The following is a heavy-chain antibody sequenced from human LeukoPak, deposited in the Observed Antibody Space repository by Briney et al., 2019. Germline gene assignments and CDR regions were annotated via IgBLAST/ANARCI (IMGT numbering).Heavy chain of an antibody. CDR1: GGSISGSSYY. D-gene: IGHD4/OR15-4a*01. CDR2: SYFSGST. V-gene: IGHV4-39*01. Sequence: PSETLSLTCTVSGGSISGSSYYWGWIRQPPGKGLEWIVNSYFSGSTYYNPSLKSRATISGDTSKNQFSLKLTSVTAADTAVYYCARRAGAYSHPYDYWGQGTLATVSS. J-gene: IGHJ4*02. CDR3: ARRAGAYSHPYDY.